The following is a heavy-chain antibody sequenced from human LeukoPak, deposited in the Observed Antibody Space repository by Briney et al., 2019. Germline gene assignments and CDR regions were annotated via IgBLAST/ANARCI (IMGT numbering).Heavy chain of an antibody. CDR1: GFTFSNYA. D-gene: IGHD3/OR15-3a*01. J-gene: IGHJ4*02. CDR2: ITGGSGRT. CDR3: ARDPSRGLYYFDH. V-gene: IGHV3-23*01. Sequence: GGSLRLSCAASGFTFSNYAMTWVRQAPGKGLEWVSTITGGSGRTYYTDSVKGRFTISRDNSKNTLYLQMNSLRAEDTAVYYCARDPSRGLYYFDHWGQGALVTVSS.